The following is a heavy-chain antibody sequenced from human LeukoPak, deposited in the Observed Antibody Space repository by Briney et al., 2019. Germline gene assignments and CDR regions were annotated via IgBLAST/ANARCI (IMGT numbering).Heavy chain of an antibody. CDR1: GGTFTSYA. CDR2: IIPIFGIA. V-gene: IGHV1-69*10. D-gene: IGHD3-9*01. Sequence: ASVKVSCKASGGTFTSYAISWVRQAPGQGLEWMGGIIPIFGIANYAQKFQSRVTITADKSTSTAYMELSSLRSEDTAVYYCARGTTTYYDILTGYYADWFDPWGQGTLVTVSS. CDR3: ARGTTTYYDILTGYYADWFDP. J-gene: IGHJ5*02.